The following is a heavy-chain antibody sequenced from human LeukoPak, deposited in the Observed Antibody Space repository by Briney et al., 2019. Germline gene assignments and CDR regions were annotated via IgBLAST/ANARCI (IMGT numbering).Heavy chain of an antibody. CDR2: IYPGDSDT. V-gene: IGHV5-51*01. CDR3: ARHEHSSSSQFDY. J-gene: IGHJ4*02. Sequence: GESLKISYXGSGYSFTSYWIGWVRQMPGKGLEWMGIIYPGDSDTRYSPSFQDQVTISADKSISTAYLQWSSLEASDTAMYYCARHEHSSSSQFDYWGQGTLVTVSS. D-gene: IGHD6-6*01. CDR1: GYSFTSYW.